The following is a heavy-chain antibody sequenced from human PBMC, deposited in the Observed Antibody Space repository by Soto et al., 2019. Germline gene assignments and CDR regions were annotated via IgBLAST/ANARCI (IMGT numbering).Heavy chain of an antibody. V-gene: IGHV1-3*01. Sequence: ASVKVSCKASGYTFTSYAMHWVRQAPGQRLEWMGWINAGNGNTKYSQKFQGRVTITRDTSASTAYMELSSLRSEDTAVYYCAKDRRVRGVNWLDASGQGTLVTVSS. CDR2: INAGNGNT. CDR3: AKDRRVRGVNWLDA. J-gene: IGHJ5*02. D-gene: IGHD3-10*01. CDR1: GYTFTSYA.